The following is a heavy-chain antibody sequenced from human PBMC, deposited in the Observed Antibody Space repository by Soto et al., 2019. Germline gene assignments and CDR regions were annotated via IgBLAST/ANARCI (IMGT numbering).Heavy chain of an antibody. J-gene: IGHJ4*02. D-gene: IGHD1-1*01. Sequence: LRLSCAASGFTFSSSSMNWVRQAPGKGLEWVSSISSSSSYIYYADSVKGRFTISRDNAKNSLYLQMNSLRAEDTAVYYCVSSRERGHITTGTDYWGQGTLVTVS. CDR1: GFTFSSSS. CDR2: ISSSSSYI. V-gene: IGHV3-21*01. CDR3: VSSRERGHITTGTDY.